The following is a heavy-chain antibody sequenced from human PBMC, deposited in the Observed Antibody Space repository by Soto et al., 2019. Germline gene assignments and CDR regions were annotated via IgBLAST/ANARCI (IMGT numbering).Heavy chain of an antibody. V-gene: IGHV3-23*05. CDR1: GFTFSTYA. Sequence: GGSLRLSCAASGFTFSTYAMSWVRQAPGKGLEWVSTIDNSGGITYYADSVKGRFTISRDNSKNTLYLQMNSLRAEDAAVYYCAKGGYNYGFLFDCWGQGTLVTVSS. J-gene: IGHJ4*02. CDR3: AKGGYNYGFLFDC. D-gene: IGHD5-18*01. CDR2: IDNSGGIT.